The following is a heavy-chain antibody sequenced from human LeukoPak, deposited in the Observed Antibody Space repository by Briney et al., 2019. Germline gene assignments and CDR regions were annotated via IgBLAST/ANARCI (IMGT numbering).Heavy chain of an antibody. CDR3: AKDDSSGSSYYFHGMDV. CDR1: GFTFSSYA. Sequence: PGRSLRLSCAASGFTFSSYAMHWVRQAPGKGLEWVAVISYDGSNKYYADSVKGRFTISRDNSKNTLYLQMNSLRAEDTAVYYCAKDDSSGSSYYFHGMDVWGQGTTVTVSS. D-gene: IGHD3-22*01. J-gene: IGHJ6*02. V-gene: IGHV3-30-3*01. CDR2: ISYDGSNK.